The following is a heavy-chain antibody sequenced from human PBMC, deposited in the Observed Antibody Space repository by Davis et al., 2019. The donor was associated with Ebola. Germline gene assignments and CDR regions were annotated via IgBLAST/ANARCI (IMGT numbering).Heavy chain of an antibody. CDR2: INPNDGRT. CDR1: GYTFTNYY. CDR3: ARDSLVGATDY. Sequence: ASVKVSCKASGYTFTNYYMHWVRQAPGQGLEWMGMINPNDGRTIYAQKFQGRVTVTRDTSTTTVYMDLSSLRSEDTAVYYCARDSLVGATDYWGQGTLVTVSS. V-gene: IGHV1-46*01. J-gene: IGHJ4*02. D-gene: IGHD1-26*01.